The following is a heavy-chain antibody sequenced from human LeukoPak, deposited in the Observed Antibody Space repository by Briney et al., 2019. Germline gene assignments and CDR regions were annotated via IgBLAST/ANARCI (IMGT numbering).Heavy chain of an antibody. V-gene: IGHV2-5*02. CDR2: IYGDDDK. J-gene: IGHJ4*02. CDR1: GDSISSSSSY. CDR3: AHHDSSPDY. D-gene: IGHD5-18*01. Sequence: TLSLTCTVSGDSISSSSSYWGWIRQPPGKALEWLAVIYGDDDKRYSPSLKSRLTITKDTSKNQVVLTMTNMDPVDTATYYCAHHDSSPDYWGQGTLVTVSS.